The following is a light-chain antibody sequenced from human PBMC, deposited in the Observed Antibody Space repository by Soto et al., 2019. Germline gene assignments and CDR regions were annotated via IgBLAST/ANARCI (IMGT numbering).Light chain of an antibody. J-gene: IGKJ1*01. CDR1: QSVRSN. CDR2: GAS. Sequence: EIVMTQSPATQSVSPGDGATLSCNASQSVRSNLAWYQQKPGQAPRLLITGASTRATGIPARFSASGSGTEFILSISSLQYEDFAVYYCQQYVSWPWTFGQGTKVEVK. CDR3: QQYVSWPWT. V-gene: IGKV3-15*01.